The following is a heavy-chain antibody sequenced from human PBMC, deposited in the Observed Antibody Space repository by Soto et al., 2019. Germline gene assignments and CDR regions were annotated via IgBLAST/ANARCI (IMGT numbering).Heavy chain of an antibody. Sequence: SETLSLTCTVSGASVISNGYYWGWIRQPPGKGLEWIGSIYYSGSTYYNPSLKSRVTISVDTSKNQFSLKLSSVTAADTAVYYCARVAIFGVVNLDWFDPWGQGTLVTVSS. CDR1: GASVISNGYY. D-gene: IGHD3-3*01. V-gene: IGHV4-39*01. CDR3: ARVAIFGVVNLDWFDP. J-gene: IGHJ5*02. CDR2: IYYSGST.